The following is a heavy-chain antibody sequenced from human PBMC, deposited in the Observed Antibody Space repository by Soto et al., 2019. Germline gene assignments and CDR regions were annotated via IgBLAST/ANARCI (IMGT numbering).Heavy chain of an antibody. CDR3: TRPRYDGSGTPSDY. J-gene: IGHJ4*02. Sequence: EVPLVESGGGLVQPGGSLRVSCAASGFTFSSYWMHWVRQVPGKGLAWVSRISGDGRTTTYADSVRGRFTISRDNAKNTLYLQMNSLRAEDTALYYCTRPRYDGSGTPSDYWGQGALVTVSA. CDR1: GFTFSSYW. V-gene: IGHV3-74*03. D-gene: IGHD3-22*01. CDR2: ISGDGRTT.